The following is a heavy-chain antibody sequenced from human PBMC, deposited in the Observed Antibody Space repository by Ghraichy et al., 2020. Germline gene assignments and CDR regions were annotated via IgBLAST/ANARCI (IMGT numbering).Heavy chain of an antibody. CDR2: IYYSGST. J-gene: IGHJ2*01. V-gene: IGHV4-31*03. Sequence: SETLSLTCTVSGGSISSGGYYWSWIRQHPGKGLEWIGYIYYSGSTYYNPSLKSRVTISVDTSKNQFSLKLSSVTAADTAVYYCASGPCGGDCLEYFDLWGRGTLVTVSS. CDR1: GGSISSGGYY. CDR3: ASGPCGGDCLEYFDL. D-gene: IGHD2-21*02.